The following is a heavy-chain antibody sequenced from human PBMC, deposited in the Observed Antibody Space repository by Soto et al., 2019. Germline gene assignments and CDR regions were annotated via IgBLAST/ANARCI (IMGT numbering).Heavy chain of an antibody. CDR3: AGTRDDCSSTSCHDAFDI. Sequence: PSETLSLTSTVSGGSISSYYWSWIRQPPGKGLEWIGYIYYSGSTNYNPSLKSRVTISVDTSKNQFSLKLSSVTAADTAVYYCAGTRDDCSSTSCHDAFDIWGQGTMVTVSS. V-gene: IGHV4-59*08. D-gene: IGHD2-2*01. J-gene: IGHJ3*02. CDR1: GGSISSYY. CDR2: IYYSGST.